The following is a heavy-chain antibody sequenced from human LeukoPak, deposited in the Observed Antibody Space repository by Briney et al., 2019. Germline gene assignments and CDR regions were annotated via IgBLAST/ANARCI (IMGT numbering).Heavy chain of an antibody. CDR1: GITFSSYS. CDR2: ISSGSSYR. D-gene: IGHD3-9*01. J-gene: IGHJ2*01. V-gene: IGHV3-21*01. Sequence: PGGSLRLSCAASGITFSSYSMNWVRQAPGKGLEWVSSISSGSSYRYYADSVKGRFTISRDNAKNSLYLQMNSLRAEDTAVYYCAGSDTAGYSPREWDNWYFDLRGRGTLVTVSS. CDR3: AGSDTAGYSPREWDNWYFDL.